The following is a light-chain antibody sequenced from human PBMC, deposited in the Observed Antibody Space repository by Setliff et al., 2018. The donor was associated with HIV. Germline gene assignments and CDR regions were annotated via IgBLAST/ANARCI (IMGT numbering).Light chain of an antibody. CDR2: EVS. Sequence: QSVLTQPASVSGSPGQSITISCTGTSSDVGGYNYVSWYQQHPGKAPKLMISEVSNRPSGVSNRFSGSKSGNTASLTISGLQADDEADYYCTSYTTSGTFVFGSGTKVTVL. J-gene: IGLJ1*01. CDR3: TSYTTSGTFV. CDR1: SSDVGGYNY. V-gene: IGLV2-14*01.